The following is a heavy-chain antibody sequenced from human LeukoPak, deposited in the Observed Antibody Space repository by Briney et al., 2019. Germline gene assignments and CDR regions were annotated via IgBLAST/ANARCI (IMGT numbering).Heavy chain of an antibody. D-gene: IGHD3-22*01. CDR2: ISYDGSNK. J-gene: IGHJ4*02. V-gene: IGHV3-30*03. Sequence: GGSLRLSCAASGFTFSSYGMHWVRQAPGKGLEWVAVISYDGSNKYYADSVKGRFTISRDNSKNTLYLQMNSLRAEDTAVYYCVARPSHSSGYWEFDYWGQGTLVTVSS. CDR3: VARPSHSSGYWEFDY. CDR1: GFTFSSYG.